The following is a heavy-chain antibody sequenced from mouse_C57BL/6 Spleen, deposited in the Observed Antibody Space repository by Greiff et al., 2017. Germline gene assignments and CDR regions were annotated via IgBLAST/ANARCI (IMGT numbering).Heavy chain of an antibody. CDR2: IWGGGST. D-gene: IGHD2-5*01. J-gene: IGHJ4*01. V-gene: IGHV2-9*01. CDR1: GFSFTSYG. Sequence: VKLVESGPGLVAPSPSLSITCTVSGFSFTSYGVHWVRQPPGQGLEWLGVIWGGGSTNYNSALMSRLSISKDNSKSQVFLKMNSLQTDDTAMYYCAIAYYSNLYCAMDYWGQGTTVTVSS. CDR3: AIAYYSNLYCAMDY.